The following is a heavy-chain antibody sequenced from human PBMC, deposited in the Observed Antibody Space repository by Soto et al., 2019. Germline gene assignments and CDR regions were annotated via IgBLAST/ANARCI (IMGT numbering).Heavy chain of an antibody. CDR3: ARDTAMVTFYYGMDV. CDR2: IYYSGNT. CDR1: GGSISSSSYD. Sequence: ETLSLTCTVSGGSISSSSYDWGWIRQPPGKGLEWIGSIYYSGNTYYNPSLKSRVTISVDTSKNQFSLKLSSVTAADTAVYYCARDTAMVTFYYGMDVWGQGTTVS. V-gene: IGHV4-39*01. J-gene: IGHJ6*02. D-gene: IGHD5-18*01.